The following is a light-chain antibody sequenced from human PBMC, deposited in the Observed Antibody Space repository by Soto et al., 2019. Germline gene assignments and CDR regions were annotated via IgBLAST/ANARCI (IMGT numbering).Light chain of an antibody. V-gene: IGLV2-11*01. CDR2: DVS. Sequence: QSVLTQPRSVSGSPGQSVTISCTGTSSDVGGYNYVSWYQQHPGKAPKLMIYDVSKRPSGVPDRFSGSKSGTTASLTISGLQAEDEADYFCRSSTSNSTHVFGTGTKVTVL. CDR1: SSDVGGYNY. CDR3: RSSTSNSTHV. J-gene: IGLJ1*01.